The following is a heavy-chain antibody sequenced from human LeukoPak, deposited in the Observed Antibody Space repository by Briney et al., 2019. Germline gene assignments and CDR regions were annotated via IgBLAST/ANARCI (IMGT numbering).Heavy chain of an antibody. V-gene: IGHV3-21*01. J-gene: IGHJ6*02. CDR3: ARPHPRTVFGVFSYYYGMDV. CDR2: ISSSSTYI. CDR1: GFTFSGYS. D-gene: IGHD3-3*01. Sequence: GGSLRLSCAASGFTFSGYSINWVRQAPGKGLEWVSSISSSSTYIYYADSVKGRFTISRDNAKKSLYLQMNSLRAEDTAVYYCARPHPRTVFGVFSYYYGMDVWGQGTTVTASS.